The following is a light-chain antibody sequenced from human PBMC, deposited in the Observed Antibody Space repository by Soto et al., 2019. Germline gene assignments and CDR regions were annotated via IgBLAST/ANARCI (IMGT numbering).Light chain of an antibody. V-gene: IGLV2-8*01. J-gene: IGLJ2*01. CDR1: SSDVGGYNY. CDR3: SSYAGSNNFV. Sequence: ALTQPPSASGSPGQSVTISCTGTSSDVGGYNYVSWYQQHPGKAPKLMIYEVSKRPSGVPDRFSGSKSGNTASLTVSGLQAEDEADYYCSSYAGSNNFVFGGGTKLTVL. CDR2: EVS.